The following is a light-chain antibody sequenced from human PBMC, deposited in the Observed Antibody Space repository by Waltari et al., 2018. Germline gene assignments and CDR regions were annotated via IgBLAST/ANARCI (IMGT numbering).Light chain of an antibody. V-gene: IGLV1-47*01. CDR2: END. CDR3: ATWDDSRSF. J-gene: IGLJ2*01. CDR1: GSNIKSSY. Sequence: QSVLTQPPSVSGTPGQRLTISCSGNGSNIKSSYIYWYQKLAGSAPKLLIFENDQRPSGVPDRFSASKSGTSASLAINGLRSEDEALYYCATWDDSRSFFGGGTKLTVL.